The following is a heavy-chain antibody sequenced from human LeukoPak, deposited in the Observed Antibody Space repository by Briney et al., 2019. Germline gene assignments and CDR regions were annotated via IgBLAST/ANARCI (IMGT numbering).Heavy chain of an antibody. CDR2: IWYDGSNK. Sequence: PGGSLRLSCAASGFTFSSYGMHWVRQAPGKGLEWVAVIWYDGSNKYYADSVKGRFTISRDNSKNMPYLQMNSLRAEDTAVYYCAKEGELMTYNWFDPWGQGTLVTVSS. CDR1: GFTFSSYG. V-gene: IGHV3-33*06. J-gene: IGHJ5*02. D-gene: IGHD3-16*01. CDR3: AKEGELMTYNWFDP.